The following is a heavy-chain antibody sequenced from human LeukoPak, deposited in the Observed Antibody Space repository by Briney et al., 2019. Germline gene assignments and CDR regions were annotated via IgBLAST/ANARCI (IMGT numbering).Heavy chain of an antibody. CDR2: IIPIFGTA. V-gene: IGHV1-69*05. CDR1: GYTFTSYG. J-gene: IGHJ4*02. CDR3: ARSISSWLPDSY. D-gene: IGHD6-13*01. Sequence: SVKVSCKASGYTFTSYGISWVRQAPGQGLEWMGGIIPIFGTANYAQKFQGRVTITTDESTSTAYMELSSLRSEDTAVYYCARSISSWLPDSYWGQGTLVTVSS.